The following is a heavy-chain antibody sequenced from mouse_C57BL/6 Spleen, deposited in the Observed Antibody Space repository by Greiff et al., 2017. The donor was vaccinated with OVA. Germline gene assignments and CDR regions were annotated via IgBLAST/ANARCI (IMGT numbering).Heavy chain of an antibody. CDR3: ARFHDYGSSHWYFDV. V-gene: IGHV1-26*01. Sequence: EVQLQQSGPELVKPGASVKISCKASGYTFTDYYMNWVKQSHGKSLEWIGDINPNNGGTSYNQKFKGKATLTVDKSSSTAYMELRSLTSEDSAVYYCARFHDYGSSHWYFDVWGTGTTVTVSS. J-gene: IGHJ1*03. CDR1: GYTFTDYY. D-gene: IGHD2-4*01. CDR2: INPNNGGT.